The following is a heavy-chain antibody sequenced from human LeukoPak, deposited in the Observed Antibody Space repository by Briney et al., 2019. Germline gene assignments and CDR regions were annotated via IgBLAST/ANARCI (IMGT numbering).Heavy chain of an antibody. J-gene: IGHJ4*02. CDR1: GGSISSGDYY. V-gene: IGHV4-61*08. Sequence: SETLSLTCTVSGGSISSGDYYWSWIRQPPGKGLEWIGYIYYSGSTNYNPSLKSRVTISVDTSKNQFSLKLSSVTAADTAVYYCARGDSYGSTGYFDYWGQGTLVTVSS. CDR2: IYYSGST. CDR3: ARGDSYGSTGYFDY. D-gene: IGHD5-18*01.